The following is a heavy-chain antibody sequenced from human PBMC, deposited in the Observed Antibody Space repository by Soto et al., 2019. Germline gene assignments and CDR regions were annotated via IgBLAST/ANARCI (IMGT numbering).Heavy chain of an antibody. CDR2: INAGNGDT. CDR1: GYTFTDYT. V-gene: IGHV1-3*01. J-gene: IGHJ5*02. D-gene: IGHD3-10*01. Sequence: GASVKVSCKAAGYTFTDYTIHWVRQAPGQRLEWMGWINAGNGDTKYSQKFQDRVTITRDTSSSSAYMELSSLRSEDTAVYYCARFVVRGLILNSWFDPWGPGTLVTVSS. CDR3: ARFVVRGLILNSWFDP.